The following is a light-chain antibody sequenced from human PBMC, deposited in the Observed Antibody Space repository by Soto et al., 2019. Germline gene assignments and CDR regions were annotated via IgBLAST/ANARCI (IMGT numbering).Light chain of an antibody. CDR2: GNT. CDR1: SSNIGAGYD. Sequence: QSVLTQPPSVSGAPGQRVTISCTGSSSNIGAGYDVQWYQQLPGTAPKLLFYGNTNGPSGVPDRFSGSKSGTSASLAITGLQAEDEADYYRQSYDNSLSGSLFGGGTKLTVL. J-gene: IGLJ2*01. V-gene: IGLV1-40*01. CDR3: QSYDNSLSGSL.